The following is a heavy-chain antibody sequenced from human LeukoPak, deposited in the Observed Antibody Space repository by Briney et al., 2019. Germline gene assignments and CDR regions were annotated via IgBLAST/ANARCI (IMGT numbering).Heavy chain of an antibody. J-gene: IGHJ4*02. CDR2: ITDSGSST. CDR1: GFTFSKYA. V-gene: IGHV3-23*01. D-gene: IGHD3-10*01. CDR3: AKDFGRDSGFFDF. Sequence: GGSLRLSCVASGFTFSKYAMNWVRQVPGKGLEWVSRITDSGSSTYYADSVKGLFTISRDNSKNTLYLQMTSLRAEDTAIYYCAKDFGRDSGFFDFWGKGAPVTVSS.